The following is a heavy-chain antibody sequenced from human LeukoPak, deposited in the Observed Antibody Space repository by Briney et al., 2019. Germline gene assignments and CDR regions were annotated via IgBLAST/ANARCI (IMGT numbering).Heavy chain of an antibody. J-gene: IGHJ4*02. D-gene: IGHD3-9*01. CDR3: ARRLTGTVEY. CDR2: IYYRGDT. CDR1: GGSISSSLSY. Sequence: PSETLSLTCAFSGGSISSSLSYGAWIRQPPGQGLEWIGSIYYRGDTYYNPSFTSRVTISVDTSKNQFSLKLRSVTAADTAVYYCARRLTGTVEYGGQGNLVTVSS. V-gene: IGHV4-39*01.